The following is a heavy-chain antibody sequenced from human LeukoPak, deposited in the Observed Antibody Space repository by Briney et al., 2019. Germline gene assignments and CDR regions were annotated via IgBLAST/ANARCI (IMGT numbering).Heavy chain of an antibody. V-gene: IGHV3-48*03. D-gene: IGHD4-23*01. CDR1: GFTFSSYE. CDR2: ISSSGSTI. CDR3: ARYYGGLYFDY. J-gene: IGHJ4*02. Sequence: GGSLRLSCAASGFTFSSYEMNWVRQAPGKGLEWVSYISSSGSTIYYADSVKGRFTISRDNAKNSLYLQMNSLRAEDTAVYYCARYYGGLYFDYWGQGTLVTVSS.